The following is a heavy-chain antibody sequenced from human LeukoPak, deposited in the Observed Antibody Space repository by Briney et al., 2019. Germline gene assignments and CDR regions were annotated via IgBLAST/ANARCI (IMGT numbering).Heavy chain of an antibody. Sequence: ASVKVSCKVSGYTLTELSMHWVRQAPGKGLEWMGGFDPEDGETIYAQKFQGRVTMTEDTSTDTAYMELSSLRSEDTAVYYCATDRDYYDSSGYRSFDYWGQGTLVTVSS. CDR3: ATDRDYYDSSGYRSFDY. J-gene: IGHJ4*02. CDR1: GYTLTELS. D-gene: IGHD3-22*01. CDR2: FDPEDGET. V-gene: IGHV1-24*01.